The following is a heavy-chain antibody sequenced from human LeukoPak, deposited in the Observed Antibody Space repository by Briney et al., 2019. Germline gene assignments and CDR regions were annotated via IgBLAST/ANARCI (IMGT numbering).Heavy chain of an antibody. CDR2: INPNSGGT. D-gene: IGHD3-16*02. J-gene: IGHJ4*02. CDR3: ARGGYYDYVWGSYRYFDY. CDR1: GYTFTGYY. Sequence: ASVKVSCKASGYTFTGYYMHWVRQAPGQGLEWVGRINPNSGGTNYAQKFQGRVTMTRDTSISTAYMELGRLRSDDTAVYYCARGGYYDYVWGSYRYFDYWGQGTLVTVSS. V-gene: IGHV1-2*06.